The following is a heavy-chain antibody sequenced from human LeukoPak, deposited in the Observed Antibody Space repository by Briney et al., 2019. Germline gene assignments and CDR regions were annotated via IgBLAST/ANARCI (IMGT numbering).Heavy chain of an antibody. D-gene: IGHD3-10*01. CDR2: IYYSGST. Sequence: VKPSETLSLTCTVSGGSISSYYWSWIRQPPGKGLEWIGYIYYSGSTNYNPSLKSRVTISVDTSKNQFSLKLSSVTAADTAVYYCARYYGSGSYLGYFDYWGRGTLVTVSS. CDR1: GGSISSYY. CDR3: ARYYGSGSYLGYFDY. J-gene: IGHJ4*02. V-gene: IGHV4-59*08.